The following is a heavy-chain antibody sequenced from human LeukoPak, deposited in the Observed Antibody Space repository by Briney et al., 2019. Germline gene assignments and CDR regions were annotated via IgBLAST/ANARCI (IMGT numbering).Heavy chain of an antibody. CDR3: ARDIGDY. Sequence: GGSLRLSCAASGFTFSSDWMTWFRQAPGKGLEWVANIKQDGSEKYYVDSVKGRFTISRDNAKNSLYLQMNSLRAEDTAVYYCARDIGDYWGLGTLVTVSS. V-gene: IGHV3-7*01. CDR1: GFTFSSDW. J-gene: IGHJ4*02. CDR2: IKQDGSEK. D-gene: IGHD3-16*01.